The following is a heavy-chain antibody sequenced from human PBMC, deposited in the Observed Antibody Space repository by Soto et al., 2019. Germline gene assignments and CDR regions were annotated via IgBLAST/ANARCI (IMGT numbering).Heavy chain of an antibody. J-gene: IGHJ6*02. D-gene: IGHD5-12*01. V-gene: IGHV5-51*01. CDR1: GYSFTSYW. CDR3: ARVNGYDYYYYYGMDV. Sequence: GESLKISCNGSGYSFTSYWIGWVRQMPGKGLEWMGIIYPGDSDTRYSPSFQGQVTISADKSISTAYLQWSSLKASDTAMYYCARVNGYDYYYYYGMDVWGQGTTVTV. CDR2: IYPGDSDT.